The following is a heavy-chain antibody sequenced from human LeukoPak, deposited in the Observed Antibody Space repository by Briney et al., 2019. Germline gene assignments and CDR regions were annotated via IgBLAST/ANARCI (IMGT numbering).Heavy chain of an antibody. CDR1: GYTFTGYY. V-gene: IGHV1-2*02. J-gene: IGHJ4*02. Sequence: ASVKVSCKASGYTFTGYYMHWVRQAPGQGLEWMGWINPNSGGTNYAQKFQGRVTMTRDTASTTAYMELSRLRSDDTAVYYCARDPKRGKGSGSYYGMGYWGQGTLVTVSS. CDR2: INPNSGGT. CDR3: ARDPKRGKGSGSYYGMGY. D-gene: IGHD3-10*01.